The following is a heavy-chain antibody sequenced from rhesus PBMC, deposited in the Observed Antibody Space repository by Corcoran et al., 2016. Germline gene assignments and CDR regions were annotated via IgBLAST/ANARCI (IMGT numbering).Heavy chain of an antibody. Sequence: QVQLQESSPGLVKPSETLHLTCAVSGAPISRNYWSLIRQAPGKGLEWIGRIYGSAGSTDYNPPRKSIVNISQDTSKNQFSLKLSSVTAADTAVYYCARAGRSPEDYWGQGVLVTVSS. J-gene: IGHJ4*01. CDR2: IYGSAGST. CDR3: ARAGRSPEDY. D-gene: IGHD6-13*01. V-gene: IGHV4S2*01. CDR1: GAPISRNY.